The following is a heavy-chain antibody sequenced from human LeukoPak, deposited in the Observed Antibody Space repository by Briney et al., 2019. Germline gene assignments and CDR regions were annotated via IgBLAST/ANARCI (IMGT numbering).Heavy chain of an antibody. CDR3: ARTTEAHSWQTRYYSYYMDV. Sequence: GGSLRLSCAASGFTFSSYSMNWVRQAPGKGLEWVSSISSSSSYIYYADSVKGRFTISRDNAKNSLYLQMNSLRAEDTAVYYCARTTEAHSWQTRYYSYYMDVWGKGTTVTVSS. D-gene: IGHD6-13*01. J-gene: IGHJ6*03. CDR2: ISSSSSYI. CDR1: GFTFSSYS. V-gene: IGHV3-21*04.